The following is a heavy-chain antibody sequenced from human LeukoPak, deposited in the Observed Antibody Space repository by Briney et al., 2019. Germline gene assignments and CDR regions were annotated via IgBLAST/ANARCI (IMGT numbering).Heavy chain of an antibody. CDR1: GYIFTSYA. J-gene: IGHJ4*02. CDR2: IIPILGIA. D-gene: IGHD1-26*01. CDR3: ATSGSYSPNYFDY. V-gene: IGHV1-69*04. Sequence: SVKVSCKASGYIFTSYAMNWVRQAPGQGLEWMGRIIPILGIANYAQKFQGRVTITTDESTSTVYMGLSSLRSEDTAVYYCATSGSYSPNYFDYWGQGTLVTVSS.